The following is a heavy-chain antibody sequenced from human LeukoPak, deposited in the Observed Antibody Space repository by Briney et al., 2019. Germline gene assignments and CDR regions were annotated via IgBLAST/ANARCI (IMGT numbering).Heavy chain of an antibody. CDR3: AKDGGGGYSSTYFFDN. CDR2: ISGDGGWT. Sequence: GGSLRLSCAASGLTFDDYAMHWVRQAPGKGLLWVSLISGDGGWTYYADSLKGRFTISRDNSKNSLYLQMNSLTTEDTALYYCAKDGGGGYSSTYFFDNWGQGTLVTVSS. J-gene: IGHJ4*02. CDR1: GLTFDDYA. V-gene: IGHV3-43*02. D-gene: IGHD3-22*01.